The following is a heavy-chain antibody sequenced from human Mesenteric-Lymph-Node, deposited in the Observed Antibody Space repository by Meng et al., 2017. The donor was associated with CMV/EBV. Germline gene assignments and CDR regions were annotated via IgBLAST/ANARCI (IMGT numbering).Heavy chain of an antibody. Sequence: TFGSYNISWLRQARGQGLEWMGRITPILDTANYAQKFQGRVTISADKSTSTTYVELSSLTSEDAAIYYCARALDLRDGYNYPPFDYWGQGTLVTVSS. D-gene: IGHD5-24*01. V-gene: IGHV1-69*08. CDR2: ITPILDTA. CDR1: TFGSYN. J-gene: IGHJ4*02. CDR3: ARALDLRDGYNYPPFDY.